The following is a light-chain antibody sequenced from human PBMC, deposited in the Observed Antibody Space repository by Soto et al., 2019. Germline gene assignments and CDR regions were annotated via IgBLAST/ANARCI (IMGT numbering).Light chain of an antibody. CDR3: ETWDTNPRV. J-gene: IGLJ2*01. CDR2: LEGSGAY. Sequence: QSVLTQSSSASASLGSSVKLTCTLSSGHSSYIIAWHQQQPGKAPRYLMNLEGSGAYNKGSGVPDRFSGSSSGADRYLTISTLQFDDDADYYCETWDTNPRVFGGGTKLTVL. V-gene: IGLV4-60*02. CDR1: SGHSSYI.